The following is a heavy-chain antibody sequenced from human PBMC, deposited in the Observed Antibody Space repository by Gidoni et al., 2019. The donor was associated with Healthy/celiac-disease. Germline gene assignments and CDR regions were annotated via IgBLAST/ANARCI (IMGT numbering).Heavy chain of an antibody. Sequence: QVQLVQSGAEVKKPGSSVKVSCKASGGTFRSYAISWVRQAPGQGLEWMGGIIPIFGTANYAQKFQGRVTITADESTSTAYMELSSLRSEDTAVYYCASPLSVYDSSGYYYYYGMDVWGQGTTVTVSS. CDR3: ASPLSVYDSSGYYYYYGMDV. CDR1: GGTFRSYA. V-gene: IGHV1-69*01. J-gene: IGHJ6*02. CDR2: IIPIFGTA. D-gene: IGHD3-22*01.